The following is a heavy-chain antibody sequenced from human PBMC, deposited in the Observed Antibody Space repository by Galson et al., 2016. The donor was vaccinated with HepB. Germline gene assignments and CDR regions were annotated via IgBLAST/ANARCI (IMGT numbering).Heavy chain of an antibody. V-gene: IGHV4-39*07. CDR1: GVSISSSSFY. D-gene: IGHD3-16*01. CDR2: ISYSGSS. CDR3: AALIVGGWGMGP. J-gene: IGHJ5*02. Sequence: SETLSLTCTVSGVSISSSSFYWGWIRQPPGQGLEWIGNISYSGSSYYNPSLKSRVPRSVDTSTNQFSLRLTSLTAADTAVYYCAALIVGGWGMGPWGQGTLVTVSS.